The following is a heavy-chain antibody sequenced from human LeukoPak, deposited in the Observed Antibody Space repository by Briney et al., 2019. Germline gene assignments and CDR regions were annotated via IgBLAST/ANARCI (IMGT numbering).Heavy chain of an antibody. V-gene: IGHV4-4*02. D-gene: IGHD3-22*01. CDR1: GGSISSSNW. J-gene: IGHJ4*02. CDR3: AKITYYYDSSGYERIDY. Sequence: SSGTLSLTCAVSGGSISSSNWWSWVRQPPGKGLEWIGEIYHSGSTNYNPSLKSRVTISVDTSKNQFSLKLSSVTAADTAVYYCAKITYYYDSSGYERIDYWGQGTLVTVSS. CDR2: IYHSGST.